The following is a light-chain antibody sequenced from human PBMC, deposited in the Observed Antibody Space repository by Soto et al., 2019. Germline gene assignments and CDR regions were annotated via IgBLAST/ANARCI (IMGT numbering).Light chain of an antibody. V-gene: IGKV1-12*01. J-gene: IGKJ5*01. CDR3: QQAASFPIT. Sequence: DIQTTQSPSSVSASVGDRVTITCRASQGVSTWLAWYQQKPGKAPNLLIYTASSLQSGVPSRFSGSGSGTDFTLTINGLQPEDFATYYCQQAASFPITFGQGTRLEIK. CDR1: QGVSTW. CDR2: TAS.